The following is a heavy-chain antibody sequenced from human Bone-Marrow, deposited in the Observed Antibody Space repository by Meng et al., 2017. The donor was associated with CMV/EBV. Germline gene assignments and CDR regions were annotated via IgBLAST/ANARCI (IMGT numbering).Heavy chain of an antibody. D-gene: IGHD2-2*01. CDR3: ARDLSVPAYYYYYYGMDV. CDR1: GYTFTSFG. Sequence: ASVKVSCKASGYTFTSFGISWVRQAPGQGLEWMGWISGYTGNISYAQKFQGRVTITTDTSTSTAYMDLRSLRSDDTAVYYCARDLSVPAYYYYYYGMDVWGQGTTVTVSS. V-gene: IGHV1-18*01. J-gene: IGHJ6*02. CDR2: ISGYTGNI.